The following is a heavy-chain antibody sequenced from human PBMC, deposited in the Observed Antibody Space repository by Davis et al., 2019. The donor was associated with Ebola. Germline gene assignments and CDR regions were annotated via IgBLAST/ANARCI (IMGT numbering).Heavy chain of an antibody. CDR2: MNPNSGDT. Sequence: AASVKVSCKASGYTFSNYAINWVRQATGQGLEWMGWMNPNSGDTGYAQKFQGRVTMTRNTSINTAYMELSSLRSEDTAVYYCAREGTGDGFIYYYGMDVWGQGTTVTVSS. CDR1: GYTFSNYA. CDR3: AREGTGDGFIYYYGMDV. D-gene: IGHD1-1*01. V-gene: IGHV1-8*01. J-gene: IGHJ6*02.